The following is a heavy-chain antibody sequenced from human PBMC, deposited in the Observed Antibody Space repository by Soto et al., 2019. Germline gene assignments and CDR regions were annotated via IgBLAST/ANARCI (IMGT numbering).Heavy chain of an antibody. V-gene: IGHV1-69*13. CDR1: GGTFSSYA. D-gene: IGHD4-17*01. CDR2: IIPIFGTA. J-gene: IGHJ4*02. Sequence: ASVKVSCKASGGTFSSYAISWVRQAPGQGLEWMGGIIPIFGTANYAQKFQGRVTITADESTSTAYMELSSLRSEDTAVYYCARDLNPMTTVTSDYWGQGTLVTVSS. CDR3: ARDLNPMTTVTSDY.